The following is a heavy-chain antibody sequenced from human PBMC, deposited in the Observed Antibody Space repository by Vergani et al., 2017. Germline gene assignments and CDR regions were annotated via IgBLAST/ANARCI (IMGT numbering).Heavy chain of an antibody. D-gene: IGHD2-15*01. V-gene: IGHV4-59*10. Sequence: QVQLPQWGAGLLKPSETLSLTCAVYGGSISSYYWNWIRQPAGKGLEWIGRIYTSGSTNYNPSLESRVTMSVDTSKSQFSLKLSSVTAADTAVYYCARVCSGGSCYSRAADYWGQGTLVTVSS. CDR3: ARVCSGGSCYSRAADY. CDR2: IYTSGST. J-gene: IGHJ4*02. CDR1: GGSISSYY.